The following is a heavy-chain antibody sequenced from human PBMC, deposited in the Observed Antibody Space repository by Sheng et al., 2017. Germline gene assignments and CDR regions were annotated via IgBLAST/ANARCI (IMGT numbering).Heavy chain of an antibody. CDR2: INPNSGDS. V-gene: IGHV1-2*02. CDR3: ARGYIGNYHFDY. J-gene: IGHJ4*02. CDR1: GYTFTDYY. Sequence: QVQLVQSGAEVKKPGASVKVSCKTSGYTFTDYYVHWVRQAPGQGLEWMGWINPNSGDSKSAQRFQGRVTMTRDTSISTAYLDLTSLRSDDTAVFYCARGYIGNYHFDYWGQGTLV. D-gene: IGHD1-1*01.